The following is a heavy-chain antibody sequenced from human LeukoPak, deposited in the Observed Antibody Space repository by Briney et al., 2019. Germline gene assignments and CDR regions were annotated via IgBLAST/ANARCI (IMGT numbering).Heavy chain of an antibody. CDR2: IYAGGST. D-gene: IGHD2-21*01. CDR3: ASAREYCGSAECYEYFQH. CDR1: GFTVATNS. Sequence: PGGSLRLSCAASGFTVATNSMSWVRQSPGKGLEWVSVIYAGGSTYYAESVNGRFTISRDNSRNTLFLQMNSLRAEDTALYYCASAREYCGSAECYEYFQHWGQGTLVTVAS. V-gene: IGHV3-53*01. J-gene: IGHJ1*01.